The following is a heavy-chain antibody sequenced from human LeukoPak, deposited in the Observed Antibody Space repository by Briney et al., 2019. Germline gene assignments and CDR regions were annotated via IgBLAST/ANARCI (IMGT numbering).Heavy chain of an antibody. Sequence: ASVKVSCKASGGTFSSYAISWVRQAPGQGLEWMGGIIPIFGTANYAQKFQGRVTITADESTSTAYMELSSLRSEDTAVYYCASLYDYGDYELDYCGQGTLVTVSS. V-gene: IGHV1-69*13. CDR1: GGTFSSYA. J-gene: IGHJ4*02. D-gene: IGHD4-17*01. CDR3: ASLYDYGDYELDY. CDR2: IIPIFGTA.